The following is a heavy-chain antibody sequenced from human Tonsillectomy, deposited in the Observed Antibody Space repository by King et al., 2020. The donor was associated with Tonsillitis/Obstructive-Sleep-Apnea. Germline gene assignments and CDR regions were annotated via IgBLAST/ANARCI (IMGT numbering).Heavy chain of an antibody. CDR3: ARPGIAVAGHSWFDP. CDR2: MNPNSGNT. Sequence: QLVQSGAEVKKPGASVKVSCKASGYTFTSYEINWVRQATGQGLEWMGWMNPNSGNTGYAQKFQGRVTMTRNTSITTAYMELSSLRFEDTAVYYCARPGIAVAGHSWFDPWGQGTLVTVSS. V-gene: IGHV1-8*01. J-gene: IGHJ5*02. D-gene: IGHD6-19*01. CDR1: GYTFTSYE.